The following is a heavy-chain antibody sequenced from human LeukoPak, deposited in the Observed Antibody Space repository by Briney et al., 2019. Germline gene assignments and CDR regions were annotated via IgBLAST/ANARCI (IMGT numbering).Heavy chain of an antibody. CDR2: ISYDGSNK. Sequence: GGSLRISCAASGFTFSSYAMHWVRQAPGKGLEWVAVISYDGSNKYYADSVKGRFTISRDNSKNTLYLQMNSLIVEDTAVYYCAKDSDWIQFSSWGQGTLVTVSS. CDR3: AKDSDWIQFSS. J-gene: IGHJ5*02. V-gene: IGHV3-30*04. CDR1: GFTFSSYA. D-gene: IGHD5-18*01.